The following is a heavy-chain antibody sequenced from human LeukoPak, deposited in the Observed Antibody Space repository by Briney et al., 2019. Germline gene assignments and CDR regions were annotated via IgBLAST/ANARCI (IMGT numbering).Heavy chain of an antibody. Sequence: GGSLRLSCAASGFTFSSYAMSWVRQAPGKGLEWVSAISGSGGSTYYADSVKGRFTISRDNSKNTLYLQMNSLRAEDTAVYCCAKEGYYDSSGYAKFDYWGQGTLVTVSS. CDR1: GFTFSSYA. V-gene: IGHV3-23*01. CDR3: AKEGYYDSSGYAKFDY. D-gene: IGHD3-22*01. CDR2: ISGSGGST. J-gene: IGHJ4*02.